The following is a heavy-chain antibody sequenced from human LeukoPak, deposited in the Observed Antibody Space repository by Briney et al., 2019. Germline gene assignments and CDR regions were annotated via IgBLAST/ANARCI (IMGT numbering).Heavy chain of an antibody. V-gene: IGHV4-59*12. CDR1: GGSISSYY. CDR3: ARTQREYYYDSSGAIDAFDI. Sequence: SETLSLTCTVSGGSISSYYWSWIRQPPGKGLDWIGYSYYSGSTHYNPSLKSRVTISVDTSKNQFSLKLSSVTAADTAVYYCARTQREYYYDSSGAIDAFDIWGQGTMVTVSS. D-gene: IGHD3-22*01. CDR2: SYYSGST. J-gene: IGHJ3*02.